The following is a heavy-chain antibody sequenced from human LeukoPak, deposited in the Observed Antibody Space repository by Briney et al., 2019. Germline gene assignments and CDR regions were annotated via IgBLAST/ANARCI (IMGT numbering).Heavy chain of an antibody. CDR2: ISAYNGNT. Sequence: ASVKVSCKASGYTFTSYVISWVRQAPGQGLEWMGWISAYNGNTNYAQKLQGRVTMTTDTSTSTAYMELRSLRSDDTAVYYCARDRVHSSSPPWKYWGQGTLVTVSS. V-gene: IGHV1-18*01. CDR1: GYTFTSYV. CDR3: ARDRVHSSSPPWKY. D-gene: IGHD6-13*01. J-gene: IGHJ4*02.